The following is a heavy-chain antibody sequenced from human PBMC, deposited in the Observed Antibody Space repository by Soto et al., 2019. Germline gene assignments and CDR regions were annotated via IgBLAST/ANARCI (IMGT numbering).Heavy chain of an antibody. D-gene: IGHD3-10*01. Sequence: EVQLLESGGGLVQPGGSLRLACAASGFTFNNYAMTWVRQAPGKGLEWVSDISGGGDTTSYADSVKGRFTVSRDGSKNTLYLQMSSLRAADTALYYCAKGRGGSGSLTPRVDFWGQGTLVTVSS. J-gene: IGHJ4*02. V-gene: IGHV3-23*01. CDR1: GFTFNNYA. CDR2: ISGGGDTT. CDR3: AKGRGGSGSLTPRVDF.